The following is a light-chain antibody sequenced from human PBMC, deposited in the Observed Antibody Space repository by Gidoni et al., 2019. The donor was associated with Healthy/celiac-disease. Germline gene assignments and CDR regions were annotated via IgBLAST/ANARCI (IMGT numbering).Light chain of an antibody. Sequence: QTVVTQEPSFSVSPGGTVTLTCGLSSGSVSTSYYPSWYQQTPGQAPRTLIYSTNTRSSGVPDRFSGSILGNKAALTITGAQADDESDYHCVLYMGSGFLVFGGGTKLTVL. CDR1: SGSVSTSYY. CDR3: VLYMGSGFLV. CDR2: STN. V-gene: IGLV8-61*01. J-gene: IGLJ3*02.